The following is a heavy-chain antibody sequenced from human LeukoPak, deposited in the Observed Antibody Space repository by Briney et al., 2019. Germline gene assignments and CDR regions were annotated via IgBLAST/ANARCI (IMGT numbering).Heavy chain of an antibody. J-gene: IGHJ4*02. CDR3: ARVWGYYYDSSGYSDFDY. V-gene: IGHV1-18*01. D-gene: IGHD3-22*01. CDR2: ISAYNGNT. CDR1: GYTFTTYY. Sequence: ASVKVSCKASGYTFTTYYIGWVRQAPGQGLEWMGWISAYNGNTNYAQKFQGRVTMTIDTSTSTAYMELRSLKSDDTAVYYCARVWGYYYDSSGYSDFDYWGQGTLVTVPS.